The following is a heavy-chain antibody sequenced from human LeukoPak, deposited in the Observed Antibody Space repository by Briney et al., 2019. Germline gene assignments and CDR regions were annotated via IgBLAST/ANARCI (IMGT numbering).Heavy chain of an antibody. CDR1: GGSISSSSYY. CDR3: ARVVRRTVSYYFDY. CDR2: IYYSGST. D-gene: IGHD4-17*01. Sequence: PSETLSLTCTVSGGSISSSSYYWGWIRQPPGKGLEWIGSIYYSGSTYYNPSLKSRVTISVDTSKNQFSLKLSSVTAADTAVYCCARVVRRTVSYYFDYWGQGTLVTVSS. J-gene: IGHJ4*02. V-gene: IGHV4-39*07.